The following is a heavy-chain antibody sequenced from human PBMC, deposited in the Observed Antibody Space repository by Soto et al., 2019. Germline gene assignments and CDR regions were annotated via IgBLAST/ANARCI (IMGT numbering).Heavy chain of an antibody. Sequence: GGSLKLSCATDRFSFYIYWMNWVNKASWLGLEWVTNIKSDGSEKYYLDSVKGRFTISRDNTKISMFLQMNSLRAEDTAVYYCARVAYYYDSSGYFYWGQGT. V-gene: IGHV3-7*01. J-gene: IGHJ4*02. CDR1: RFSFYIYW. D-gene: IGHD3-22*01. CDR2: IKSDGSEK. CDR3: ARVAYYYDSSGYFY.